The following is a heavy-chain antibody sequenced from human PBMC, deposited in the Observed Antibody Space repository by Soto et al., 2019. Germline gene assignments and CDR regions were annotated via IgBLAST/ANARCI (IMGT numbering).Heavy chain of an antibody. D-gene: IGHD3-10*01. Sequence: QVQLVQSGADVKKPGSSVKVSCKASGDTFNFYTINWVRQAPGLGLEWMGRFNPILTMSNYAQKVEGRVRMTADKSTSTAYMELSRLRAEDTAMYYCATSYGSGYRAFDFWCQGALVTVSS. J-gene: IGHJ4*02. CDR3: ATSYGSGYRAFDF. V-gene: IGHV1-69*02. CDR2: FNPILTMS. CDR1: GDTFNFYT.